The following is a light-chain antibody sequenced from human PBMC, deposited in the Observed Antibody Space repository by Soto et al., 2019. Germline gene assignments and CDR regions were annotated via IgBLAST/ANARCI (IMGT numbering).Light chain of an antibody. J-gene: IGKJ2*01. Sequence: IVLTQSPGTLSLSPGERATLSCRASQSVSSSFLAWYQQKPGQAPRLLMYGASNRATGIPDRFSGTGSGTDFTLTFSRLEPEDFAVYYCQQYGSSPYTFGLGTKLEIK. CDR1: QSVSSSF. CDR3: QQYGSSPYT. V-gene: IGKV3-20*01. CDR2: GAS.